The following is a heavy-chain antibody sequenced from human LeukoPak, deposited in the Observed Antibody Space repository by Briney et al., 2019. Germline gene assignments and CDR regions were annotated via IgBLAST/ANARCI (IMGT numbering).Heavy chain of an antibody. CDR3: ARDLEGSGSFYRPSYDY. CDR2: ISSSSDYI. D-gene: IGHD3-10*01. CDR1: GFTFSTYN. Sequence: GGSLRLSCAASGFTFSTYNMNWVRQAPGKGLEWVSSISSSSDYIYYADSVTGRFTISRDNAKNSLYLQMNSLRAEDTAVYYCARDLEGSGSFYRPSYDYWGQGTLVTVSS. J-gene: IGHJ4*02. V-gene: IGHV3-21*01.